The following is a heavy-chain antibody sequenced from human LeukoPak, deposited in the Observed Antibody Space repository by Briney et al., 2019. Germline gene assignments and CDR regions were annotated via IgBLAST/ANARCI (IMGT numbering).Heavy chain of an antibody. CDR1: GGSISSGDYY. CDR3: AGQYDSSAYFFY. V-gene: IGHV4-30-4*08. Sequence: PSETLSLTCTVSGGSISSGDYYWSWIRQPPGKGLEWIGYIYYSGSTYYNPSLKSRVTISVDTSKNQFSLKLSSVTAADTAVYYCAGQYDSSAYFFYWGQGTLVTVSS. J-gene: IGHJ4*02. CDR2: IYYSGST. D-gene: IGHD3-22*01.